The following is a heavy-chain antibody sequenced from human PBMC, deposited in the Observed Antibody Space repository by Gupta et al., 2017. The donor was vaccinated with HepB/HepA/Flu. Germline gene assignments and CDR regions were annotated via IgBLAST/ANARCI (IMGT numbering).Heavy chain of an antibody. CDR2: IYPGDSDT. J-gene: IGHJ6*03. CDR3: ARHRPRAYYDFWSGYPKRNYYYYYYMDV. CDR1: GYSFTSYW. D-gene: IGHD3-3*01. Sequence: EVQLVQSGAEVKKPGESLKISCKGSGYSFTSYWIGWVRQMPGNGLEWMGIIYPGDSDTRYSPSFQGQVTISADKSISTAYLQWSSLKASDTAMYYCARHRPRAYYDFWSGYPKRNYYYYYYMDVWGKGTTVTVSS. V-gene: IGHV5-51*01.